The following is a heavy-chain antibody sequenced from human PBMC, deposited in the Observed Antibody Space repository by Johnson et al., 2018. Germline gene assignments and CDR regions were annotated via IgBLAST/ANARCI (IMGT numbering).Heavy chain of an antibody. CDR3: AREAPWPAAIPTYGMDV. CDR2: IWYDGSNK. Sequence: VQLVESGGGVVQPGRSLRLSCAASGFTFSSYGMHWVRQAPGKGLEWVAVIWYDGSNKYYADSVKGRFTISRDNSKNTLYLQMNSLRADDTAVYYCAREAPWPAAIPTYGMDVWGQGTTVTVSS. D-gene: IGHD2-2*01. J-gene: IGHJ6*02. V-gene: IGHV3-33*01. CDR1: GFTFSSYG.